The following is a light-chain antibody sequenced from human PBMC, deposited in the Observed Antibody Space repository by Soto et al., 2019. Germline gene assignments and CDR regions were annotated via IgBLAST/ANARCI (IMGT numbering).Light chain of an antibody. CDR3: QHYNSYSEA. V-gene: IGKV3-11*01. J-gene: IGKJ1*01. Sequence: EIVLTQSPATLSLSPGDRAALSCKASQSVHNFLAWYQQKPGQAPRLLIYGASTRAAGIPARFSGSGSGTDFTLTISSLEPEDFATYYCQHYNSYSEAVGQGTKVDIK. CDR2: GAS. CDR1: QSVHNF.